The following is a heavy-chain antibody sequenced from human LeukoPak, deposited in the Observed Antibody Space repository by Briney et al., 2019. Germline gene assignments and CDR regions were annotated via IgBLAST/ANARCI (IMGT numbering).Heavy chain of an antibody. CDR3: AKEGAEYARFGEFFDY. V-gene: IGHV3-23*01. CDR1: GFTFSSYA. Sequence: TGGSLRLSCAASGFTFSSYAMSWVRQAPGKGLEWVSAISGSGGSTYYADSVKGRFTISRDNSKNTLYLQMNSLRAEDTAVYYCAKEGAEYARFGEFFDYWGQGTLVTASS. CDR2: ISGSGGST. J-gene: IGHJ4*02. D-gene: IGHD3-10*01.